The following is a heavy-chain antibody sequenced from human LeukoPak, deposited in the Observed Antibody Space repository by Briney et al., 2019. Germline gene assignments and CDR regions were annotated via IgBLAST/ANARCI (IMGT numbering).Heavy chain of an antibody. Sequence: ASVTVSCKASGYTFTSYGISWVRQAPGQGLEWMGWISAYNGNTNYAQKLQGRVTMTTDTSTSTAYMELRSLRSDDTAVYYCARDQVEDSSSWYPLRTYYYYYGMDVWGQGTTVTVSS. V-gene: IGHV1-18*01. D-gene: IGHD6-13*01. J-gene: IGHJ6*02. CDR2: ISAYNGNT. CDR3: ARDQVEDSSSWYPLRTYYYYYGMDV. CDR1: GYTFTSYG.